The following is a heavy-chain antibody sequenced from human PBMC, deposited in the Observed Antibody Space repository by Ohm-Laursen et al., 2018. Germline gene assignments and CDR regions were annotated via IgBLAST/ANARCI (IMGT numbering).Heavy chain of an antibody. D-gene: IGHD3-10*01. J-gene: IGHJ4*02. CDR1: GGSISSGGYY. CDR2: MYYSGST. Sequence: SDTLSLTCTVSGGSISSGGYYWSWIRQPPGKGLEWIGYMYYSGSTKYNPSLKSRVTISVDTSKNQFSLKLSSVTAADTAVYYCARGDYGCFDYWGQGILVTVSS. V-gene: IGHV4-61*08. CDR3: ARGDYGCFDY.